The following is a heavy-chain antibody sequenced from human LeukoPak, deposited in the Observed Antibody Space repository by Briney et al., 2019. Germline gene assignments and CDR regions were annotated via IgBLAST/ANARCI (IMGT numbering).Heavy chain of an antibody. Sequence: HAGGSLRLSCAASGFTFDDYAKHWVRHAPGKGLEWVSLISGDGGSTYYTDSVKGRFTISRDNSKNSLYLNMNSLRTEATAFSYSAKQSAAVAGLKGYFEPWGRGTLVTVSS. J-gene: IGHJ2*01. V-gene: IGHV3-43*02. CDR2: ISGDGGST. CDR3: AKQSAAVAGLKGYFEP. CDR1: GFTFDDYA. D-gene: IGHD6-19*01.